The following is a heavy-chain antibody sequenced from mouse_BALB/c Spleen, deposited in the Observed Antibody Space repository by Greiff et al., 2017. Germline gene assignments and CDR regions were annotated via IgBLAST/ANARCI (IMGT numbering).Heavy chain of an antibody. Sequence: DVHLVESGGGLVKPGGSLKLSCAASGFTFSSYAMSWVRQTPEKRLEWVATISSGGSYTYYPDSVKGRFTISRDNAKNTLYLQMSSLRSEDTAMYYCARHFITTVVEWYFDVWGAGTTVTVSS. CDR1: GFTFSSYA. CDR3: ARHFITTVVEWYFDV. V-gene: IGHV5-9-3*01. D-gene: IGHD1-1*01. J-gene: IGHJ1*01. CDR2: ISSGGSYT.